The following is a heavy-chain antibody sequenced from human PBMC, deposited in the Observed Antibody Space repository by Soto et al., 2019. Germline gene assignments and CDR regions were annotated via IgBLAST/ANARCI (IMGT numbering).Heavy chain of an antibody. Sequence: SETLSLTCTVSGGSISSYYWSWIRQPPGKGLEWIGYIYYSGSTNYNPSLKSRVTISVDTSKNQFSLKLSSVTAADTAVYYCARHPHYDFWSGQPEDDWFDPWGRGTLVTVSS. V-gene: IGHV4-59*08. D-gene: IGHD3-3*01. CDR2: IYYSGST. J-gene: IGHJ5*02. CDR1: GGSISSYY. CDR3: ARHPHYDFWSGQPEDDWFDP.